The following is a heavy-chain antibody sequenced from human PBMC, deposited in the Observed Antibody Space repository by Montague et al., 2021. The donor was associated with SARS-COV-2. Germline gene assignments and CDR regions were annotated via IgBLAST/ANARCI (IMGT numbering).Heavy chain of an antibody. V-gene: IGHV4-34*01. CDR2: INHSGST. D-gene: IGHD3-10*01. CDR1: GGSFSGYC. CDR3: ARVRYYGSGTSLGMDV. J-gene: IGHJ6*02. Sequence: SETLSLTCAVYGGSFSGYCWSWIRQPPGKGPEWIGEINHSGSTSYNPPLKSRVTISVDTSKNQFSLKLSSVTAADTAVYYCARVRYYGSGTSLGMDVWGQGTTVTVSS.